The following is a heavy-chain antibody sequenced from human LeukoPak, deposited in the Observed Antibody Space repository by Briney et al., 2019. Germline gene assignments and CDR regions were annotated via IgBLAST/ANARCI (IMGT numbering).Heavy chain of an antibody. V-gene: IGHV3-48*03. CDR3: VRVGGAFDV. CDR1: GFTFSSYE. Sequence: PGGSLRLSCAASGFTFSSYEMNWVRQAPGKGLEWVSYISSSGSTIYYADSVKGRFTISRDNAKNSLYMEMNSLRAEDTAVYYCVRVGGAFDVWGQGTMVTVSS. J-gene: IGHJ3*01. CDR2: ISSSGSTI. D-gene: IGHD3-16*01.